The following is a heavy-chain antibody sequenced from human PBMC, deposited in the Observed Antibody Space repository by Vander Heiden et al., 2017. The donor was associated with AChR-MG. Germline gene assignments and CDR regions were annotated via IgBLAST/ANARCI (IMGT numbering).Heavy chain of an antibody. CDR2: ISYDGSNK. CDR3: ASGDTGGRKGEVP. Sequence: QVQLVESGGGGVQHGRSLRLSCAASGFTFSSYAMHWVRQAPGKGLEWVAVISYDGSNKYYADSVKGRFTISRDNSKNTLYLQMNSLRAEDTAVYYCASGDTGGRKGEVPWGQGTLVTVSS. V-gene: IGHV3-30-3*01. D-gene: IGHD5-18*01. CDR1: GFTFSSYA. J-gene: IGHJ5*02.